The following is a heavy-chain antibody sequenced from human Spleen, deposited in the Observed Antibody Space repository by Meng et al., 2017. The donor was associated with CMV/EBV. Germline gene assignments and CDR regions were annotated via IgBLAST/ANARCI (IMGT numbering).Heavy chain of an antibody. Sequence: SETLSLTCAVYGGSFSGYYWSWIRQPPGKGLEWIGEINHSGSTNYNPSLKSRVTISVDTSKNQFSLKLSSVTDADTAVYYCQAGDSSGDPRFDYWGQGTLVTVSS. CDR3: QAGDSSGDPRFDY. CDR1: GGSFSGYY. D-gene: IGHD3-22*01. V-gene: IGHV4-34*01. CDR2: INHSGST. J-gene: IGHJ4*02.